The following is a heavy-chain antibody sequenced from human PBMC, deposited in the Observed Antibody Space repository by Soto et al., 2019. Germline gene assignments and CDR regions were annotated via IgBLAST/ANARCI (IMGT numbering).Heavy chain of an antibody. V-gene: IGHV1-3*01. CDR3: ARGYYDYVWGSYRYTGNTLDAFDI. CDR1: GYTFTSYA. J-gene: IGHJ3*02. CDR2: INAGNGNT. D-gene: IGHD3-16*02. Sequence: ASVKVSCKASGYTFTSYAMHWVRQAPGQRLEWMGWINAGNGNTKYSQKFQGRVTITRDTSASTAYMELSSLRSEDTAVYYCARGYYDYVWGSYRYTGNTLDAFDIWGQGTMVTVSS.